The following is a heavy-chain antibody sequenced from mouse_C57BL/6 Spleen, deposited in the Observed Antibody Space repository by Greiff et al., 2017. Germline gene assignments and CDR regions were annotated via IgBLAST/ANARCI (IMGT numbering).Heavy chain of an antibody. J-gene: IGHJ3*01. CDR2: ISDDGSN. CDR3: ARGYYYGISWAY. D-gene: IGHD1-1*01. CDR1: GYSITSGYY. Sequence: EVQRVESGPGLVKPSQSLSISCSVTGYSITSGYYWNWIRQFPGNKLEWMGYISDDGSNNYNPALKNRISITRDTSKNHFFLKLNSVTTEDTATYYCARGYYYGISWAYWGQGTLVTVSA. V-gene: IGHV3-6*01.